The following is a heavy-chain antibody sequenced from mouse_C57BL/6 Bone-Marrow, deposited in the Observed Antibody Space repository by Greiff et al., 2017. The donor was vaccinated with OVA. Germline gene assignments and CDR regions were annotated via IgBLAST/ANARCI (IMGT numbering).Heavy chain of an antibody. J-gene: IGHJ2*01. Sequence: EVMLVESGGGLVQPGGSMKLSCVASGFTFSNYWMNWVRQSPEKGLEWVAQIRLKSVTYAPNYAESEKGRFTISRDDSKSRVYLHMNNIKAEDTGIYYCTDLYYFDNWGQGATLTVSS. V-gene: IGHV6-3*01. CDR3: TDLYYFDN. CDR1: GFTFSNYW. CDR2: IRLKSVTYAP.